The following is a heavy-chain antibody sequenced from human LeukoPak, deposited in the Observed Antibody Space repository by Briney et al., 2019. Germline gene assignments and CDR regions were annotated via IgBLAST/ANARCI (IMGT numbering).Heavy chain of an antibody. Sequence: ASVKVSCRASGYTFTGYYMHWVRQAPGQGLEWMGRINPNSGGTNYAQKFQGRVTMTRDTPISTAYMELSRLRSDDTAVYYCARGERGSYGYWGQGTLVTVSS. J-gene: IGHJ4*02. CDR1: GYTFTGYY. CDR3: ARGERGSYGY. D-gene: IGHD1-26*01. V-gene: IGHV1-2*06. CDR2: INPNSGGT.